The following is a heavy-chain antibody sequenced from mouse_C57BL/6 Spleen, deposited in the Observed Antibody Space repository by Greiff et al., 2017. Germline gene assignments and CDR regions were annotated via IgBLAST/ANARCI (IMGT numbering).Heavy chain of an antibody. CDR1: GYTFPDYY. J-gene: IGHJ4*01. V-gene: IGHV1-77*01. CDR3: AGYYCNYLGAMAY. CDR2: IGPGSGST. Sequence: QVQLQQPGAELVKPGASVKISCKASGYTFPDYYINWVKQRPGQGLEWIGKIGPGSGSTNYNEKFKGKATLTADKSSSTAYMPLSSLTSEDSAVYFCAGYYCNYLGAMAYWGQGTSVTVSS. D-gene: IGHD2-1*01.